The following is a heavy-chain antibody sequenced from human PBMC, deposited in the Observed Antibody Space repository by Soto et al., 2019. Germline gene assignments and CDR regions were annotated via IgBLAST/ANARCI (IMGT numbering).Heavy chain of an antibody. V-gene: IGHV4-31*03. CDR3: ARGFMVYYDFWSGYSNWFDP. D-gene: IGHD3-3*01. J-gene: IGHJ5*02. Sequence: PSETLSLTCTVSGGSISSGGYYWGWIRQHPGKGLEWIGYIYYSGSTYYNPSLKSRVTISVDTSKNQFSLKLSSVTAADTAVYYCARGFMVYYDFWSGYSNWFDPWGQGTLVTVSS. CDR2: IYYSGST. CDR1: GGSISSGGYY.